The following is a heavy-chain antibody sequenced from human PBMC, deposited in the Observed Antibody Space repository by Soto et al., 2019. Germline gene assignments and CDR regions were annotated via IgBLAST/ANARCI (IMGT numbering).Heavy chain of an antibody. D-gene: IGHD3-3*01. CDR3: ARDIQYYDFWSGYSHYYYYGMDV. V-gene: IGHV3-30-3*01. CDR2: ISYDGSNK. Sequence: PGGSLRLSCAASGFTFSSYAMHWVRQAPGKGLEWVAVISYDGSNKYYADSVKGRFTISRDNSKNTLYLQMNSLRAEDTAVYYCARDIQYYDFWSGYSHYYYYGMDVWGQGTTVTVSS. CDR1: GFTFSSYA. J-gene: IGHJ6*02.